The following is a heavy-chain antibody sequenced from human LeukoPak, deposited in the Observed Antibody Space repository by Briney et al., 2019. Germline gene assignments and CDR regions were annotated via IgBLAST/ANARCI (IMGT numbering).Heavy chain of an antibody. J-gene: IGHJ4*02. CDR1: GFTFSSYS. Sequence: GGSLRLSCAASGFTFSSYSMNWVRQAPGKGLEWVSSISSISSYIYYADSVKGRFTISRDNAKNSLYLQMNSLRAEDKAVYYCARWDYGDQFFDYWGQGTLVTVSS. V-gene: IGHV3-21*01. D-gene: IGHD4-17*01. CDR2: ISSISSYI. CDR3: ARWDYGDQFFDY.